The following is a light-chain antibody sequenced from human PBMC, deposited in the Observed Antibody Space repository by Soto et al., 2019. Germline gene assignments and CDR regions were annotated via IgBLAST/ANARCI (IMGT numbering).Light chain of an antibody. CDR3: QVWNSDDDHVL. CDR1: NIGSKR. V-gene: IGLV3-21*02. J-gene: IGLJ2*01. Sequence: SYELTQRPSVSVAPGQTARISCGGNNIGSKRVHWYQQKPGQAPVVIVYDDSGRPSGIPERFSGSNSGHTATLTISRVEAGDEAEYYCQVWNSDDDHVLFGGGTKLTVL. CDR2: DDS.